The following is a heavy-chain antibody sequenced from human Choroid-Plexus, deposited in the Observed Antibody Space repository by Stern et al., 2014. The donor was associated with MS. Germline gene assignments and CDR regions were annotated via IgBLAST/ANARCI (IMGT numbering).Heavy chain of an antibody. V-gene: IGHV1-2*02. J-gene: IGHJ6*02. CDR3: AIDQRGITIFGVVTDYYFLGMYV. CDR1: GYIFTGYY. D-gene: IGHD3-3*01. Sequence: VQLVESGAEVKKPGASVKVSCKPSGYIFTGYYIHWVRQAPGQGLEWMAWINPNTGGTKYAPKVQCRVTMSRNTSISTAYVELSSLTSYDTALYYCAIDQRGITIFGVVTDYYFLGMYVCGQGTTGTVSS. CDR2: INPNTGGT.